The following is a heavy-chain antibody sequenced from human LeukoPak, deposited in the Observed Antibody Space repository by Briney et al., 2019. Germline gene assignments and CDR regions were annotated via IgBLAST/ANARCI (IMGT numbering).Heavy chain of an antibody. CDR2: IYYSGST. D-gene: IGHD6-19*01. CDR3: ARIAVARSHTFDY. Sequence: SEALSLTCTVSGGSISSYYWSWIRQPPGKGLEWIGYIYYSGSTNYNPSLKSRVTISVDTSKNQFSLKLSSVTAADTAVYYCARIAVARSHTFDYWGQGTLVTASS. V-gene: IGHV4-59*12. J-gene: IGHJ4*02. CDR1: GGSISSYY.